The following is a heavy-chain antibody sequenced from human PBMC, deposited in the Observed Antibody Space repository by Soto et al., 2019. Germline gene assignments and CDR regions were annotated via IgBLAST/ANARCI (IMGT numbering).Heavy chain of an antibody. J-gene: IGHJ4*02. Sequence: SETLSLTCTVSGGSISSSSYYWGWIRQPPGKGLEWIGSIYYSGSTYYNPSLKSRVTISVDTSKNLFSLKLSSMSAADTAIYYAARRWIAATGDPYYFDYWGQGTLVTVSS. D-gene: IGHD2-15*01. V-gene: IGHV4-39*02. CDR3: ARRWIAATGDPYYFDY. CDR2: IYYSGST. CDR1: GGSISSSSYY.